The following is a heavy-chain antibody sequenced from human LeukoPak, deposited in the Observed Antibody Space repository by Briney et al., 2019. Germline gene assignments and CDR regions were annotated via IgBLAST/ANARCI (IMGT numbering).Heavy chain of an antibody. Sequence: GESLKISCKGSGHSFTSYWIGWVRQMPGKGLEWMGIIYPGDSDTRYSPSFQGQVTISADKSISTAYLQWSSLKASDTAMYYCATAPGGYDSSGYYYYWFDPWGQGTLVTVSS. CDR1: GHSFTSYW. V-gene: IGHV5-51*01. CDR2: IYPGDSDT. J-gene: IGHJ5*02. CDR3: ATAPGGYDSSGYYYYWFDP. D-gene: IGHD3-22*01.